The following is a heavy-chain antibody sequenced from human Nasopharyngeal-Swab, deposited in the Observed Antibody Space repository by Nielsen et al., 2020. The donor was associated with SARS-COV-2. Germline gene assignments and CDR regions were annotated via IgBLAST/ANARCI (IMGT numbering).Heavy chain of an antibody. CDR3: ARDALTGGVDY. Sequence: GESPKISREASGVIFSSYWMSCVRQAPGKGLEWVANIKQDGSEKNYVDSVKGRFSISRDTTKNSLYLQMNSLRAEDTAVYYCARDALTGGVDYWGQGTLVTVCS. J-gene: IGHJ4*02. CDR1: GVIFSSYW. CDR2: IKQDGSEK. V-gene: IGHV3-7*03. D-gene: IGHD7-27*01.